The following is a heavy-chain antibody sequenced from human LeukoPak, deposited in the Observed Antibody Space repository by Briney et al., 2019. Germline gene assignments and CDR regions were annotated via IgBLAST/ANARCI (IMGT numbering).Heavy chain of an antibody. CDR1: GFTFSSYG. D-gene: IGHD3/OR15-3a*01. J-gene: IGHJ6*02. CDR3: ARVAFGLYVMDV. V-gene: IGHV3-33*01. CDR2: IWYDGSNK. Sequence: QPGGSLRLSCAASGFTFSSYGMHWVRQAPGKGLEWVAVIWYDGSNKYYADSVKGRFTISRDNSKNTLYLQMISLRAEDTAVYYCARVAFGLYVMDVWGQGTTVTISS.